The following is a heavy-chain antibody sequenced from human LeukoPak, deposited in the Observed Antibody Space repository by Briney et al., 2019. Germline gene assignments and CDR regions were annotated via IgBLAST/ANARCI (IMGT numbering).Heavy chain of an antibody. CDR2: ISYDGSNK. J-gene: IGHJ4*02. V-gene: IGHV3-30*04. Sequence: PGGSLRLSCVASGFAFSSYAIHWVRQAPGKGLEWVAVISYDGSNKYYAESVKGRFTISRDNSKNTLYLQMNSLRAEDTAVYYCAGNRDGLFDYWGQGTLVTVSS. CDR1: GFAFSSYA. CDR3: AGNRDGLFDY. D-gene: IGHD5-24*01.